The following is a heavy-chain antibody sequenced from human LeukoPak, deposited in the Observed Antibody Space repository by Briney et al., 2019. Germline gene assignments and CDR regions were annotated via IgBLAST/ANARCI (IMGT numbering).Heavy chain of an antibody. CDR2: IRYDGSNK. V-gene: IGHV3-30*02. CDR1: GFTFSSYG. Sequence: GGSLRLSCAASGFTFSSYGMHWVRQAPGKGLEWVAFIRYDGSNKYYADSVKGRFTISRDNSKNTLYLQMNSLRAEDTAVYYCAKEGYSYALYYYYYYMDVWGKGTTVTISS. D-gene: IGHD5-18*01. CDR3: AKEGYSYALYYYYYYMDV. J-gene: IGHJ6*03.